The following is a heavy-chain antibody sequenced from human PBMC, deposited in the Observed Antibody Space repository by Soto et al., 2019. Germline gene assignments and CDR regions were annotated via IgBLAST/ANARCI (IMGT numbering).Heavy chain of an antibody. CDR2: IRSKANSYAT. J-gene: IGHJ4*02. CDR3: TSSANCTNGVCPTYYFDY. V-gene: IGHV3-73*01. Sequence: GSLRLSCAASGFTFSGSAMHWVRQASGKGLEWVGRIRSKANSYATAYAASVKGRFTISRDDSKNTAYLQMNSLKTEDTAVYYCTSSANCTNGVCPTYYFDYWGQGTLVTVPS. D-gene: IGHD2-8*01. CDR1: GFTFSGSA.